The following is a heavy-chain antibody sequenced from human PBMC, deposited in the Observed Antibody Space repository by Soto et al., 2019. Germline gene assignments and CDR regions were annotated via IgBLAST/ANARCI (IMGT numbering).Heavy chain of an antibody. D-gene: IGHD3-22*01. Sequence: QVQLVESGGGLVQTSGSLRIACVASGFTFSDYYMSWVRQAPGKGLEWVSYISSSGNTIYYADSVKGRFTISRDNAKNSVYLQMNSLRAEDTALYFCAKMSSENYDAPVFSWGQGTLVTVSS. V-gene: IGHV3-11*01. J-gene: IGHJ4*02. CDR3: AKMSSENYDAPVFS. CDR2: ISSSGNTI. CDR1: GFTFSDYY.